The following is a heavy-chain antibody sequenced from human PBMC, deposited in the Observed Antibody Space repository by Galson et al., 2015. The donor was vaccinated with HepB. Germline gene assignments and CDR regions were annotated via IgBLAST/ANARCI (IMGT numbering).Heavy chain of an antibody. Sequence: QSGAEVKKPGESLKISCKGSGYSFTNFWIGWVRQMPGIGLEWMGIIYPGDSYTTYSPSFQGQVTISADKSISTAYLQWSSLRASDTAMYYCARLLADVRDSDYYYYGMDVWGQGTLVTVSS. D-gene: IGHD1-26*01. CDR3: ARLLADVRDSDYYYYGMDV. J-gene: IGHJ6*02. CDR2: IYPGDSYT. V-gene: IGHV5-51*01. CDR1: GYSFTNFW.